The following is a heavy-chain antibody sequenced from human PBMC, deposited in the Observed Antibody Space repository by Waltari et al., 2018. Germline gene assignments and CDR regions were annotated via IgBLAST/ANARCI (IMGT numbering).Heavy chain of an antibody. V-gene: IGHV3-48*03. D-gene: IGHD3-10*01. Sequence: EVQLVESGGGLVQPGGSLRLSCAASGFTFSSYEMNWVRQAPGKGLEWVSYISSSGSTIYYADSVKGRFTISRDNAKNSLYLQMNSLRAEDTAVYYCARVVYYYYGMDVWGQGTTVTVSS. CDR1: GFTFSSYE. J-gene: IGHJ6*02. CDR3: ARVVYYYYGMDV. CDR2: ISSSGSTI.